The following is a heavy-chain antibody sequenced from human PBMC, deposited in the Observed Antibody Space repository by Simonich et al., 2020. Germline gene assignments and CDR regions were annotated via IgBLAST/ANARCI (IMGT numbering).Heavy chain of an antibody. CDR1: GGTFSSYA. V-gene: IGHV1-69*09. CDR2: ITPILRLE. J-gene: IGHJ6*03. CDR3: ARGGLADRRIVYYYYMDV. D-gene: IGHD2-15*01. Sequence: QVQLVQSGAEVKKPGSSVKVSCKASGGTFSSYAISWVRQAPGQGLEWMGGITPILRLENYAQKFKARVTITAEKSTSTAYMELSSLRSEDTAVYYCARGGLADRRIVYYYYMDVWGKGTTVTVSS.